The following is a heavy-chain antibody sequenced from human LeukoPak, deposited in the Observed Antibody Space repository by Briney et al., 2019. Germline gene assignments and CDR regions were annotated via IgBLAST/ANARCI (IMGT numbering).Heavy chain of an antibody. J-gene: IGHJ4*02. D-gene: IGHD6-13*01. Sequence: GESLKISCKGSGYSFTSSWIGWVRQMPGKGLEWMGVIYPANSDTRYSPSFQGQVTISADKSISTAYLQWSSLKASDTAMYYCATLNQTSAAIHYWGQGTLVTVSS. V-gene: IGHV5-51*01. CDR3: ATLNQTSAAIHY. CDR1: GYSFTSSW. CDR2: IYPANSDT.